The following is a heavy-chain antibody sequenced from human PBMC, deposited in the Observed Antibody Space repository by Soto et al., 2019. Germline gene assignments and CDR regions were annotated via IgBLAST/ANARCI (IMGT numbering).Heavy chain of an antibody. D-gene: IGHD3-10*01. CDR3: ARVPVLYGSGSYYYYGMDV. CDR1: GGTFSSYA. CDR2: IFPIFGTA. J-gene: IGHJ6*02. V-gene: IGHV1-69*13. Sequence: ASVKVSCKASGGTFSSYAISWVRQAPGQGLEWMGGIFPIFGTANYAQSFQGRVTITADESTSTAYMELSSLSSEDTAVYYCARVPVLYGSGSYYYYGMDVWGQGTTVTVSS.